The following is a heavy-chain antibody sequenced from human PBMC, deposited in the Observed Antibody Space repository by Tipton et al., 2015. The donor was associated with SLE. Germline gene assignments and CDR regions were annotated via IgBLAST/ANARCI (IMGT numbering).Heavy chain of an antibody. D-gene: IGHD3-10*01. CDR2: INHSGST. Sequence: TLSLTCAVYGGSFSGYYWSWIRQPPGKGLEWIGEINHSGSTNYNPSLKSRVPISVDTSKNQFSLKLSSVTAADTAVYYCARGAPITMAPDAFDIWGQGTMVTVSS. J-gene: IGHJ3*02. CDR3: ARGAPITMAPDAFDI. V-gene: IGHV4-34*01. CDR1: GGSFSGYY.